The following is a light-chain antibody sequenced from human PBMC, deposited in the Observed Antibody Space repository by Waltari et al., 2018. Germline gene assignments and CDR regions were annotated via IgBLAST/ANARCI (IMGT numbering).Light chain of an antibody. Sequence: SCRASQCIRTDLGWYQQKPGQAPRLLLFDASSRATGIPARFRGTGSGTDFTLTVSDLEPEDFGIYYCQQRSIWPYTFGQGTRLEIK. CDR1: QCIRTD. CDR2: DAS. CDR3: QQRSIWPYT. J-gene: IGKJ2*01. V-gene: IGKV3-11*01.